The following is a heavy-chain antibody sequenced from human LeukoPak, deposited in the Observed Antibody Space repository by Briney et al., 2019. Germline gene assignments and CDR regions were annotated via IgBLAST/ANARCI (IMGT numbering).Heavy chain of an antibody. CDR3: ARDTYSSSWYPDY. V-gene: IGHV3-33*01. CDR1: GFTFSSYG. D-gene: IGHD6-13*01. J-gene: IGHJ4*02. Sequence: GGSLRLSCAASGFTFSSYGMHWVRQAPGKGLEWVAVIWYDGSNKYYADSVKGRFTISRDNSKNTLYLQMNSLRAEDTAVYYCARDTYSSSWYPDYWGQGTLVTVSS. CDR2: IWYDGSNK.